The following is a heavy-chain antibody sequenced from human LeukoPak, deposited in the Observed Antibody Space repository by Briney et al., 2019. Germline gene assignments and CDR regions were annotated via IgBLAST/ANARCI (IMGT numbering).Heavy chain of an antibody. CDR2: IYYSGST. CDR3: ARGRDYYGSGSTDLDY. V-gene: IGHV4-30-4*01. D-gene: IGHD3-10*01. J-gene: IGHJ4*02. CDR1: GRSIYSGDYY. Sequence: PSQTLSLTCTVSGRSIYSGDYYWSWIRQPPGKGLEWFGYIYYSGSTYYNPSLKSRLTISVDTSKNQFSLELSSVTAADTAMYYCARGRDYYGSGSTDLDYWGQGILVTVSS.